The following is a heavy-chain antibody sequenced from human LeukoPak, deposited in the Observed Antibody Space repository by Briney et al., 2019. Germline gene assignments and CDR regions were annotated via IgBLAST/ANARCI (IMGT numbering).Heavy chain of an antibody. V-gene: IGHV3-15*01. CDR2: IKSKTDGETT. CDR3: TTDLGTYYHGSQRLIPIDY. Sequence: GGSLRLSCVDSGFAFTNAWTSWVRQAPGKGLEWIGRIKSKTDGETTNYAEPVRGRFTISRDDSKSAVYLQMNSLKIEDTAVYYCTTDLGTYYHGSQRLIPIDYWGQGTLVTVSS. CDR1: GFAFTNAW. D-gene: IGHD3-10*01. J-gene: IGHJ4*02.